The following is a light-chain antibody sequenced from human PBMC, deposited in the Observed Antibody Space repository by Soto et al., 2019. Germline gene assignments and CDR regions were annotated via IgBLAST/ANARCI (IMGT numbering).Light chain of an antibody. Sequence: EIVLTQSPGTLSLSPGERSTLSCRASQSVSNNYLAWYQQKPGQAPRLLIYGASSRATGIPDRFSGCGSGTDFSLTISRLAPEDLAVGGSPLTFGGGTKGDIK. J-gene: IGKJ4*01. CDR3: PLT. CDR1: QSVSNNY. V-gene: IGKV3-20*01. CDR2: GAS.